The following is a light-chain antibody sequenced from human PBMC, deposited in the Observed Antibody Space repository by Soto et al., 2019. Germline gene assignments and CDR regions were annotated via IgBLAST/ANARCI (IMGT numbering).Light chain of an antibody. CDR2: YAS. J-gene: IGKJ1*01. V-gene: IGKV3-15*01. CDR1: QSVSNN. CDR3: QQYNNWPPWT. Sequence: ILMTQSPATLSVSPGERATLSCRASQSVSNNLAWYQQKHGQAPRLLIYYASTRATGIPARFSGSGSGTEFTLTISSLQSEDFAVYYCQQYNNWPPWTFGQGTKVEIK.